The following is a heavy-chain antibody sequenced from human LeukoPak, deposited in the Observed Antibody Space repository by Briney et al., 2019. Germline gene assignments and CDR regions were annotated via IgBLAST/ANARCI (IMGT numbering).Heavy chain of an antibody. CDR2: IYYSGGT. V-gene: IGHV4-59*12. CDR3: ARGYCTNAVCSLGPTQA. D-gene: IGHD2-8*01. Sequence: SETLSLTCTVSGGSISSYYWSWIRQPPGKGLEWIGYIYYSGGTNYNPSLKSRVTISVDTSKNQFSLKLSSVTAADTAVYYCARGYCTNAVCSLGPTQAWGQGTLVTVSS. J-gene: IGHJ4*02. CDR1: GGSISSYY.